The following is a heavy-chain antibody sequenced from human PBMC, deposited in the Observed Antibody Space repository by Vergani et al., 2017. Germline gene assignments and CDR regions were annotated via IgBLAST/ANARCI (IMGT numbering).Heavy chain of an antibody. V-gene: IGHV3-9*01. CDR3: AKDSRGDRAEXFQH. Sequence: EVQLVESGGGLVQPGRSLRLSCAASGFTFDDYAMHWVRQAPGKGLEWVSGISWNSGSIGYADSVKGRFTISRDNAKNSLYLQMNSLRAEDTALYYCAKDSRGDRAEXFQHWGQGTLVTVSS. D-gene: IGHD4-17*01. J-gene: IGHJ1*01. CDR1: GFTFDDYA. CDR2: ISWNSGSI.